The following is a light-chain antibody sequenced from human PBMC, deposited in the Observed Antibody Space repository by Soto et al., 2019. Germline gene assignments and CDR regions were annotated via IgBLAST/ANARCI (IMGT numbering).Light chain of an antibody. CDR2: EDS. CDR1: SSDVGGYNY. CDR3: SSYAGSNNLV. V-gene: IGLV2-8*01. J-gene: IGLJ2*01. Sequence: QSALTQPRSASGSPGKSVTISCTGTSSDVGGYNYVSWYQQHPGKAPKLMIYEDSKRPSGVPDRFSGSKSGNTASLTVSGLQAEDEADYYCSSYAGSNNLVFGGGTKLTVL.